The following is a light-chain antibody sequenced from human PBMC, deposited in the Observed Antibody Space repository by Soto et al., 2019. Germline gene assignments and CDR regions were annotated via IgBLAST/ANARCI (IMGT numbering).Light chain of an antibody. CDR3: QKSYSTPYT. J-gene: IGKJ2*01. V-gene: IGKV1-39*01. CDR2: VAS. CDR1: QSISSN. Sequence: DIQMTQSPSSLSASVGDRVTITCRASQSISSNLNWYQQKPGEAPKLLIYVASSLQSGVPSRFSGSESGTDYTLTSSSLQPDDFGTYYCQKSYSTPYTFGQGTKLEIK.